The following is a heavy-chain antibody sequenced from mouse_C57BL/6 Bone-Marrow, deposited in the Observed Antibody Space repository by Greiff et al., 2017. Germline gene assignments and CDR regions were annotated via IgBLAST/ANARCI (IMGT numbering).Heavy chain of an antibody. CDR3: TSSSAY. V-gene: IGHV14-4*01. J-gene: IGHJ3*01. CDR1: GFNIKDDY. D-gene: IGHD1-3*01. Sequence: EVKLQQSGAELVRPGASVKLSCTASGFNIKDDYMHWVKQRPEQGLEWIGWIDPENGDTEYASKFQGKATITADTSSNSAYLPLSSLTSADTAVYYCTSSSAYWGQGTLVTVSA. CDR2: IDPENGDT.